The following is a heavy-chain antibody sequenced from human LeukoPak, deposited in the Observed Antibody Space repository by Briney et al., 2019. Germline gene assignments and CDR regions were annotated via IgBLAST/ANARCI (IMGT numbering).Heavy chain of an antibody. D-gene: IGHD3-16*01. CDR3: ARGHITGAFDI. CDR2: IYHSGIT. Sequence: SETLSLTCTVSGGSISRGGYYWSWTRQHPGKGLEWIGYIYHSGITYYHPSLKSRVNISVDTSKNQFSLKLSSVTAADTAVYYCARGHITGAFDIWGQGTMVTVSS. CDR1: GGSISRGGYY. J-gene: IGHJ3*02. V-gene: IGHV4-31*03.